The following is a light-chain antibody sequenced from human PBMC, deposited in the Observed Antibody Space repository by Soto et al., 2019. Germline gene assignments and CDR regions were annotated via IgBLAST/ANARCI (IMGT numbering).Light chain of an antibody. V-gene: IGKV3-20*01. CDR2: GAS. J-gene: IGKJ1*01. Sequence: EIVLTQSPGTLSLSPGERATLSCRASQSVSFNYVAWYQHKPGQAPRLLVHGASTRVTGIPDRFTGSGSETDFTLTISRLEPEDFAVYFCQQYGTTPRTFGQGTKVEVK. CDR3: QQYGTTPRT. CDR1: QSVSFNY.